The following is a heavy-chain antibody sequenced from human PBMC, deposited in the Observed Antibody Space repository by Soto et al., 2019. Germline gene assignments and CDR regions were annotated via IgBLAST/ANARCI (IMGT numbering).Heavy chain of an antibody. CDR1: GFSFSSYW. D-gene: IGHD3-16*02. V-gene: IGHV3-7*03. CDR3: ARDFSRYFSPWGFDV. Sequence: GGSLRLSCAVSGFSFSSYWMSWVRQAPGKGLEWVASIKQGGGQRYYVDSVKGRFIISRDNSKKSLFLQMSGLRAEDTAVYYCARDFSRYFSPWGFDVWGQGTVVTVSS. CDR2: IKQGGGQR. J-gene: IGHJ3*01.